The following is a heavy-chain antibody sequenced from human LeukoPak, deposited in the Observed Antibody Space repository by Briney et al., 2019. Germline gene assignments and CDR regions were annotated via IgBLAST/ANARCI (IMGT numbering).Heavy chain of an antibody. CDR3: ASCGDYDFWSGYDAFDI. Sequence: GGSLRLSCAASGFTFSSYSMNWVRQAPGKGLEWVSSISSSSSYIYCADSVKGRFTISRDNAKNSLYLQMNSLRAEDTAVYYCASCGDYDFWSGYDAFDIWRQGTMVTVSS. CDR1: GFTFSSYS. D-gene: IGHD3-3*01. V-gene: IGHV3-21*06. CDR2: ISSSSSYI. J-gene: IGHJ3*02.